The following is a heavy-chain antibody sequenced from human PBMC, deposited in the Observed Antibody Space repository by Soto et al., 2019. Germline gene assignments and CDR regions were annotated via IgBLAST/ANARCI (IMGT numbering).Heavy chain of an antibody. D-gene: IGHD5-18*01. Sequence: SETLSLTCTVSGGSISSYYWSWIRQPPGKGLEWIGYMYYSGITKYNPSFQSRVTISIDTSKNQYSLKLNSVTAADTAVYYCATTGGYSFGDMGVDPWGQGTLVTVSS. J-gene: IGHJ5*02. CDR1: GGSISSYY. CDR2: MYYSGIT. V-gene: IGHV4-59*01. CDR3: ATTGGYSFGDMGVDP.